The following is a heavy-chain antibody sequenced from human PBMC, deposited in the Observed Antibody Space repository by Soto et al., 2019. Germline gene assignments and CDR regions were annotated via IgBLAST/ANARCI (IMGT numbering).Heavy chain of an antibody. J-gene: IGHJ4*02. V-gene: IGHV1-69*12. D-gene: IGHD3-22*01. CDR3: ASHYDGSGSDYRGLDY. Sequence: QVQLVQAGAEVKKPGSSVKVSCQASVGSFISYAISWVRQAPGQGLEWMGGIIPIFGTADYAKKIQGRVTSTADESTSSVKMTMSILRSENTAVYYWASHYDGSGSDYRGLDYWGQGTLVTVSS. CDR2: IIPIFGTA. CDR1: VGSFISYA.